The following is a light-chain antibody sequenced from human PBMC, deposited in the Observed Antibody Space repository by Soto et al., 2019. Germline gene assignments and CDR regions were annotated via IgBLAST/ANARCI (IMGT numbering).Light chain of an antibody. J-gene: IGKJ4*01. V-gene: IGKV1-27*01. CDR2: AAS. CDR3: QKYNSASSLT. Sequence: DIQMTQSPSSLSASVGDRVTITCRASQGISNYLAWYQQKPGKVPKLLIYAASTLQSGVPSRFSGSGSGTDFTLTISSLQPEDVATYYCQKYNSASSLTFGGGTRWIS. CDR1: QGISNY.